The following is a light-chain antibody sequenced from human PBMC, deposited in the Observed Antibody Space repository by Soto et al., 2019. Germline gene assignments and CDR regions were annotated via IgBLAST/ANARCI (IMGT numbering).Light chain of an antibody. CDR2: GSS. Sequence: IVMTQSPATLSVSPGDEVTLSCRASENVGTNLAWYQQKPGQAPRLLIYGSSTRATGILATFSGSGSGTEFTLTISSLQSEESAIYYCQQYNNWGLSFGGGTKVEIK. CDR3: QQYNNWGLS. CDR1: ENVGTN. V-gene: IGKV3D-15*01. J-gene: IGKJ4*01.